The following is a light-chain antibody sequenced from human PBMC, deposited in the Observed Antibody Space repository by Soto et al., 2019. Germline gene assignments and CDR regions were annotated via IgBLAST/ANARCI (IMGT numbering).Light chain of an antibody. V-gene: IGKV3-15*01. CDR2: GAS. J-gene: IGKJ1*01. CDR3: LHYNNGPR. CDR1: QTINNN. Sequence: DIVRTHSPDALSVSPCEGATLSRRASQTINNNLAWYQQKPGQAPRLLIYGASRRATGVPARFSGSGSGTEFTLTISSLQSEDFAVYYCLHYNNGPRFGQGTKVDIK.